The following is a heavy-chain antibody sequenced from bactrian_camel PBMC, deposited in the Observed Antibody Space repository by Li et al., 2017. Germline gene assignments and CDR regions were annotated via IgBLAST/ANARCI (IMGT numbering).Heavy chain of an antibody. J-gene: IGHJ6*01. CDR3: TRGTVVAGNPFGFGY. CDR1: GSAIR. D-gene: IGHD6*01. Sequence: HVQLVESGGGSVQAGGPLRLSCSASGSAIRMGWFRQVPGKEREGVAAITRRGTTYYADAVKGRFTISRDNVKNTLYLQLNSLKTEDTAKYYCTRGTVVAGNPFGFGYWGQGTQVTVS. V-gene: IGHV3S53*01. CDR2: ITRRGTT.